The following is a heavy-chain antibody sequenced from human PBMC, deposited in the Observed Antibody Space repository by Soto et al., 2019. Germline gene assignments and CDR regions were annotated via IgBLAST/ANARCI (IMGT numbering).Heavy chain of an antibody. V-gene: IGHV4-31*03. Sequence: QVQLQESGPGLVKPSQTLSLTCTVSGGSISSGGYYWSWIRQHPGKGLEWIGYIYYSGSTYYNPSLKSRVTISVDTSKNQFSLKLSSVTDADTAVYYCATYGSGTYKPTTVDYWGQGTLVTVSS. D-gene: IGHD3-10*01. CDR2: IYYSGST. CDR3: ATYGSGTYKPTTVDY. J-gene: IGHJ4*02. CDR1: GGSISSGGYY.